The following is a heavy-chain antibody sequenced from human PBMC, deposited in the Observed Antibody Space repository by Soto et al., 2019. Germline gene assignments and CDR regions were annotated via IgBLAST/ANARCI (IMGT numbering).Heavy chain of an antibody. CDR3: ARRAGYSSGWAEIYYYYGMDV. J-gene: IGHJ6*02. D-gene: IGHD6-19*01. CDR2: IYYSGST. V-gene: IGHV4-39*01. CDR1: GGSISSSSYY. Sequence: SETLSLTCAVSGGSISSSSYYWGWIRQPPGKGMEWIGSIYYSGSTYYNPSLKSRVTISVDTSKNQFSLKLSSVTAADTAVYYCARRAGYSSGWAEIYYYYGMDVWGQGTTVTVSS.